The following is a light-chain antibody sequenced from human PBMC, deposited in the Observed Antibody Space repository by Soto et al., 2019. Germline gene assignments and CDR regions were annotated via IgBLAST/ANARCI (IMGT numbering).Light chain of an antibody. CDR1: QTIRTN. CDR3: QQYNNWPRT. CDR2: GAS. V-gene: IGKV3-15*01. Sequence: EIVLTQSPATLSVSPGEKVTLSCRASQTIRTNLAWYHQKPGQAPRLLIYGASTRATGIPARFSGSGSGTEFTLTINSLQSEDFAVYYCQQYNNWPRTFGQGTKVDI. J-gene: IGKJ1*01.